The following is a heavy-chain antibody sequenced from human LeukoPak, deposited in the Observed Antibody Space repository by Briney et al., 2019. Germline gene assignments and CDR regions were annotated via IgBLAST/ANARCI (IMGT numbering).Heavy chain of an antibody. CDR1: GYIFTSYW. J-gene: IGHJ4*02. CDR3: ARRGRSSSNFDF. CDR2: IDPTDSYT. D-gene: IGHD6-6*01. Sequence: GESLRISCKGSGYIFTSYWITWVRQMPGKGLEWMGMIDPTDSYTNYSPSFQDHVTISTDKSISTAYLQWSSLKASDTAIYYCARRGRSSSNFDFWGQGTLVTVSS. V-gene: IGHV5-10-1*01.